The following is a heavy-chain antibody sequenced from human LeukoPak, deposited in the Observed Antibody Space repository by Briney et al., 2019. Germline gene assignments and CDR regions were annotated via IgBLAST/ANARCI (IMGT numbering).Heavy chain of an antibody. CDR3: ARGTMVEMATNFDY. Sequence: SVKVCCKASGGTFSSCAISWVRQAPGQGLEWMGGIIPIFGTANYAQKFQGRVTITADKSTSTAYMELSSLRSEDTAVYYCARGTMVEMATNFDYWGQETLVTVSS. CDR2: IIPIFGTA. D-gene: IGHD5-24*01. J-gene: IGHJ4*02. CDR1: GGTFSSCA. V-gene: IGHV1-69*06.